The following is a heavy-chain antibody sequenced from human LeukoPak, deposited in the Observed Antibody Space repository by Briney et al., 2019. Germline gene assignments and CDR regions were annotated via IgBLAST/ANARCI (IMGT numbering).Heavy chain of an antibody. CDR2: IYHSGST. D-gene: IGHD5/OR15-5a*01. J-gene: IGHJ4*02. CDR1: GGSISTYY. V-gene: IGHV4-59*01. Sequence: SETLSFTCTLSGGSISTYYWSWIRQPPGKGLEWIGYIYHSGSTNYNPSLKSRVTISVDTSKTQFSLKLSSVTAADTAVSYCVRGCFHPRLFGYWGQGPLVTVSS. CDR3: VRGCFHPRLFGY.